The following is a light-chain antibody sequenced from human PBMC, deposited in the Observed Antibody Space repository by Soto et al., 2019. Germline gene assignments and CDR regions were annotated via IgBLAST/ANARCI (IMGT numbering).Light chain of an antibody. Sequence: EIVLTQSPATLSLSPGERATLSCRASQSVSSYLAWYQQKPSQAPRLLIYDASSRATGIPARFSGSGSGTDFTLTISSLEPEDFAVYYCQQRSNWSWTFGQGTEV. CDR1: QSVSSY. J-gene: IGKJ1*01. V-gene: IGKV3-11*01. CDR2: DAS. CDR3: QQRSNWSWT.